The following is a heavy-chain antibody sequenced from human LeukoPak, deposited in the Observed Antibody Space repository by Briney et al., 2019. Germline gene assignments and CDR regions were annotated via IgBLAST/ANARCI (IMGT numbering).Heavy chain of an antibody. CDR3: ARGKDYTNAFDI. J-gene: IGHJ3*02. CDR2: MNPNSDFT. V-gene: IGHV1-8*01. CDR1: GYSFSSYE. D-gene: IGHD4-11*01. Sequence: ASVKVSCKASGYSFSSYEINWVRQAPGQGLEWMGWMNPNSDFTDYAQRFQGRVTMTRNTSIRTAYLELSSLRAEDTAVYYCARGKDYTNAFDIWGRGTMVIVSS.